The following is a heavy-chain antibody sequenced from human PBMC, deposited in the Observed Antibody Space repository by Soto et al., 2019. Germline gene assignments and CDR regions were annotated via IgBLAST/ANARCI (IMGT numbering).Heavy chain of an antibody. D-gene: IGHD2-21*01. Sequence: EVQLVESGGGLVQPWGSLRLSCADSGFLFSTYWMFWVRQVPRKGLLWVSRIKSDGSSTSYADSVKGRFTISRDNTKNTLYLQMTSLRAEDTAVYYCAIGGGDYNYFDPWGQGILVTVSS. V-gene: IGHV3-74*01. CDR1: GFLFSTYW. J-gene: IGHJ4*02. CDR2: IKSDGSST. CDR3: AIGGGDYNYFDP.